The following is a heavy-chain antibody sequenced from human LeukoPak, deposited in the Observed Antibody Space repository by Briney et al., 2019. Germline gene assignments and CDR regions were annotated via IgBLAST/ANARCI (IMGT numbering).Heavy chain of an antibody. J-gene: IGHJ4*02. D-gene: IGHD2-15*01. CDR2: INQDGSEK. V-gene: IGHV3-7*01. CDR1: GFSLSSYW. CDR3: ARARYCDY. Sequence: GGSLRLSCATSGFSLSSYWMIWVRQAPGKGLEWVANINQDGSEKDYVDSVKGRFTISRDNAKNSLYLQMNSLRAEDTAVYYCARARYCDYWGQGTLVTVSS.